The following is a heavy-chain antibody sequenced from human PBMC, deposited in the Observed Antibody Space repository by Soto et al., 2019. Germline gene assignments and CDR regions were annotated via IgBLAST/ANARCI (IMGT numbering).Heavy chain of an antibody. V-gene: IGHV1-2*02. J-gene: IGHJ5*02. Sequence: QVQLVQSGAEVKKPEASVKVSCKASGYTFTGYYMHWVRQAPGQGLEWMGWINPNSGGTNYAQKFQGRVTMTRDTSISTAYMELSRLRSDDSAVYYCATPSLFDYDSSGSNWFDPWGQGTLVTVSS. CDR1: GYTFTGYY. CDR2: INPNSGGT. CDR3: ATPSLFDYDSSGSNWFDP. D-gene: IGHD3-22*01.